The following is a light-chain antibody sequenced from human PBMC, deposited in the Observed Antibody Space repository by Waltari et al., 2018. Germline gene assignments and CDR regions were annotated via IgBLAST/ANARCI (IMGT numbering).Light chain of an antibody. Sequence: AGLTQPPSVSKGLRPTATLTCTGDNNNVGHAGATWLQQHQGHPPKLLFYRNNKRPSGISERFAASRSGSTASLTITGLQTEDEADYYCSAWDRSLGAWVFGGGTKLTVL. CDR3: SAWDRSLGAWV. CDR2: RNN. CDR1: NNNVGHAG. J-gene: IGLJ3*02. V-gene: IGLV10-54*04.